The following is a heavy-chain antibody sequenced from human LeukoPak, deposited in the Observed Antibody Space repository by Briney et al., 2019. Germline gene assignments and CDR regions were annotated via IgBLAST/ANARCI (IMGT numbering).Heavy chain of an antibody. Sequence: PGGYLRLSCAASGFTFSSYAMSWVRQAPGKGLEWVSAISGSGGSTYYADSVKGRFTISRDNSKNTLYLQMNSLRAEDTAVYYCAKDRYDSSGYYDYWGQGTLVTVSS. D-gene: IGHD3-22*01. V-gene: IGHV3-23*01. CDR2: ISGSGGST. CDR3: AKDRYDSSGYYDY. CDR1: GFTFSSYA. J-gene: IGHJ4*02.